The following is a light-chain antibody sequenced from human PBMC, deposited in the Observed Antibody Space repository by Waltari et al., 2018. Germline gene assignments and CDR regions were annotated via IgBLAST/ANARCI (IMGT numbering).Light chain of an antibody. CDR2: DVT. V-gene: IGLV2-11*01. J-gene: IGLJ2*01. CDR1: SSDVGYYNY. Sequence: QSALTQPRSVSGSPGQSVTISCTGTSSDVGYYNYVSWYQQRPGKAPRLILYDVTKRPSGVPDRFSGSKSGNTASLTIYGLQAEDEADFYCCSYAGSYILVFGGGTKLTIL. CDR3: CSYAGSYILV.